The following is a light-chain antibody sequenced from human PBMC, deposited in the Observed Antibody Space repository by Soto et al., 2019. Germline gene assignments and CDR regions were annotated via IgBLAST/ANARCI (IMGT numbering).Light chain of an antibody. CDR1: QSVSSSY. CDR2: GAS. V-gene: IGKV3-20*01. J-gene: IGKJ1*01. Sequence: VLTQSPGTLSLSPGERATLSCRASQSVSSSYLAWYQQKPGQAPRLLIYGASSRATGIPDRFSGSGSGTDFTLTISRLEPEDFAVYYCQQYDTSRTFGQGTKV. CDR3: QQYDTSRT.